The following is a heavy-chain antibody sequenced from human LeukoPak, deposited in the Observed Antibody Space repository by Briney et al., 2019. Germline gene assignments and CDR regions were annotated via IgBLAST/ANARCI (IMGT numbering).Heavy chain of an antibody. CDR3: AKGLAYCGGDCFSLDY. V-gene: IGHV3-23*01. CDR1: GFTFSSYA. D-gene: IGHD2-21*02. CDR2: ISGSGGSA. J-gene: IGHJ4*02. Sequence: GGSLRLSCAASGFTFSSYAMSWVRQAPGKGLEWVSAISGSGGSAYYADSVKGRFTISRDNSKNTLYLQMNSLRAEDTAVYYCAKGLAYCGGDCFSLDYWGQGTLVTVSS.